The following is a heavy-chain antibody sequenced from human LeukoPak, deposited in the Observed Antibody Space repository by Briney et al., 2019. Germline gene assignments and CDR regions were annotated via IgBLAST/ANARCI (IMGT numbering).Heavy chain of an antibody. CDR1: GGSISSSDSY. D-gene: IGHD2-2*02. CDR3: ARHPPRDCSSSSCYKRWFDP. Sequence: PSGTLSLTCTVSGGSISSSDSYWGWIRQAPGKGLEWIGSMYYSGSTYYNPSLKSRVTISVDTSKNQFSLKLNSVTAADTAVYYCARHPPRDCSSSSCYKRWFDPWGQGTLVTVSS. V-gene: IGHV4-39*01. CDR2: MYYSGST. J-gene: IGHJ5*02.